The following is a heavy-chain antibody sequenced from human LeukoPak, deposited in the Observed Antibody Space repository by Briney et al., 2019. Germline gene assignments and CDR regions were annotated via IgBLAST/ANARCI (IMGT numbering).Heavy chain of an antibody. D-gene: IGHD3-22*01. J-gene: IGHJ4*02. CDR2: IYTSGST. V-gene: IGHV4-4*07. CDR3: ARHHYYDSSGYLRLFDY. CDR1: GGSISSYY. Sequence: SESLSLTCTVSGGSISSYYWSWIRQPAGKGLEWIGRIYTSGSTNYNPSLKSRVTISVDTSKNQFSLKLSSVTAADTAVYYCARHHYYDSSGYLRLFDYWGQGTLVTVSS.